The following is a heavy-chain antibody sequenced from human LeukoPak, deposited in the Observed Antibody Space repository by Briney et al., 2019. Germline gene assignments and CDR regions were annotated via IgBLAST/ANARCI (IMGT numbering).Heavy chain of an antibody. Sequence: PGGSLRLSCAASGFSFRSYGMHWVRQAPGKGLEWEAVISYDGSNKYYADSVKGRFTISRDNSKNTLFLQMNSLRGEDTAVYYCAKDNNGAAAGIIPGAFDIWGQGTMVTVSS. D-gene: IGHD6-13*01. CDR2: ISYDGSNK. V-gene: IGHV3-30*18. CDR1: GFSFRSYG. J-gene: IGHJ3*02. CDR3: AKDNNGAAAGIIPGAFDI.